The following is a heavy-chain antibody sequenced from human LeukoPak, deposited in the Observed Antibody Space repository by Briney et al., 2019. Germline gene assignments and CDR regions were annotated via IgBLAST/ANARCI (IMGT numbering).Heavy chain of an antibody. D-gene: IGHD6-13*01. V-gene: IGHV3-30*04. CDR2: ISYDGSNK. J-gene: IGHJ4*02. Sequence: GRSLGLSCAASGFTFSSYAMHWVRQAPGKGLEWVAVISYDGSNKYYADSVKGRFTISRDNSKNTLYLQMNSLRAEDTAVYYCARPGKYSSSWAERVYFDYWGQGTLVTVSS. CDR3: ARPGKYSSSWAERVYFDY. CDR1: GFTFSSYA.